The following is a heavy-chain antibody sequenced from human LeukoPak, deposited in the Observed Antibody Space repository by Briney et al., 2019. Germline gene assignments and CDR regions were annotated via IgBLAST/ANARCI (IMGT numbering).Heavy chain of an antibody. Sequence: GGSLRLSCVASGFTVSSYYVSWVRQAPGKGLEWVSVIYSGGSTYYADSVEGRFTISRDNSKNTLYLQMNSLRAEDTAVYYCARDYFPTLVRGVMDVWGKGTTVTVSS. CDR2: IYSGGST. CDR3: ARDYFPTLVRGVMDV. CDR1: GFTVSSYY. V-gene: IGHV3-53*05. J-gene: IGHJ6*03. D-gene: IGHD3-10*01.